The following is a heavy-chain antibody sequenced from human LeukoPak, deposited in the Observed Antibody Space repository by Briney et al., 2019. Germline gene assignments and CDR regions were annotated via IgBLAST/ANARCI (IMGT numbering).Heavy chain of an antibody. V-gene: IGHV3-7*03. D-gene: IGHD4-23*01. CDR3: ARDRSRWYY. CDR2: IKQDGSEK. J-gene: IGHJ4*02. CDR1: GFTFSSYW. Sequence: GGSLRLSCAAPGFTFSSYWMSWVRQAPGKGLEWVANIKQDGSEKYYVDSVKGRFTISRDNAKNSLYLQMNSLRVEDTAVYYCARDRSRWYYWGQGTLVTVSS.